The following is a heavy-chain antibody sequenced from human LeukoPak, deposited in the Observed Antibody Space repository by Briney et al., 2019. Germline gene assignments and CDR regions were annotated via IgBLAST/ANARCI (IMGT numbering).Heavy chain of an antibody. J-gene: IGHJ3*02. D-gene: IGHD6-19*01. CDR1: GGSISSYY. CDR3: AKTVRQWLANDAFAI. Sequence: SETLSLTCTGSGGSISSYYWSWIRQPPGKGLEWIGYIYYSGSTNYNPSLKSRVTISVDTSKNQFSLKLSSVTAADTAVYYCAKTVRQWLANDAFAIWGQGTMVTVSS. V-gene: IGHV4-59*01. CDR2: IYYSGST.